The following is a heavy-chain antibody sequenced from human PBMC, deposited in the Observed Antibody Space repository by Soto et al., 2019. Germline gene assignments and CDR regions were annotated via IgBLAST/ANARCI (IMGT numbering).Heavy chain of an antibody. J-gene: IGHJ4*02. CDR2: IYYSGST. Sequence: SETLSLTCTVSGGSISNSSYYWGWIRQPPGKGLEWIGSIYYSGSTYYNPSLKSRVTISVDTSKNQFSLKLSSVTAADTAVYYCARGVLGPFDYWGQGTLVTVSS. CDR1: GGSISNSSYY. V-gene: IGHV4-39*01. D-gene: IGHD2-8*02. CDR3: ARGVLGPFDY.